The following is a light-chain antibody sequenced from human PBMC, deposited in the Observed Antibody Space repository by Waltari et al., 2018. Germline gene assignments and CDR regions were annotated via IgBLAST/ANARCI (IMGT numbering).Light chain of an antibody. J-gene: IGKJ1*01. CDR1: QSISSW. CDR2: KAS. Sequence: DIQMTQSPSTLSPSVGARVTVTCRASQSISSWLAWYQQKPGKAPKLLIYKASSLESGVPSRFSGSGSGTEFTLTISSLQPDDFATYYCQQYNNYPRTFGQGTKVEIK. CDR3: QQYNNYPRT. V-gene: IGKV1-5*03.